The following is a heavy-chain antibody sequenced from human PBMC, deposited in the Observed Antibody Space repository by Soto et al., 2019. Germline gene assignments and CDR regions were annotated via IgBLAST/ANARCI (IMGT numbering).Heavy chain of an antibody. CDR1: GFTFSDHY. J-gene: IGHJ3*02. CDR3: ARSVDSRMIDAFDI. D-gene: IGHD3-22*01. V-gene: IGHV3-11*06. Sequence: PGGSLRLSCAASGFTFSDHYMSWIRQAPGKGLGWVSYISSSSSYTNYADSVKGRFTISRDNAKNSLYLQMNSLRAEDTAVYYCARSVDSRMIDAFDIWGQGTMVTVSS. CDR2: ISSSSSYT.